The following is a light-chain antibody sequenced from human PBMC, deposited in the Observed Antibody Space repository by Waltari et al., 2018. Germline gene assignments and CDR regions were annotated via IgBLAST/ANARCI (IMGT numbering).Light chain of an antibody. Sequence: DIXMTXSXSILSASVGDRVTITCRASQNINTYLAWYQQKPGKAPQILIYTASRLGXGVPSRFSGSGSGTEFTXTISSXLPXDFATYYCQQYQRYXXFXXGXXXEIK. CDR1: QNINTY. J-gene: IGKJ1*01. CDR3: QQYQRYXX. V-gene: IGKV1-5*03. CDR2: TAS.